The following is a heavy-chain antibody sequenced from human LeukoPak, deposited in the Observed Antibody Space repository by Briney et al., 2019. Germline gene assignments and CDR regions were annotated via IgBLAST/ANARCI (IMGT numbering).Heavy chain of an antibody. CDR2: FDPEDGET. Sequence: ASVKVSCKVSGYTLTELSMHWVRQAPGKGLEWMGGFDPEDGETIYAQKFQGRVTMTTDTSTSTAYMELRSLRSDDTAVYYCARESGDWFDPWGQGTLVTVSS. D-gene: IGHD3-10*01. V-gene: IGHV1-24*01. CDR3: ARESGDWFDP. J-gene: IGHJ5*02. CDR1: GYTLTELS.